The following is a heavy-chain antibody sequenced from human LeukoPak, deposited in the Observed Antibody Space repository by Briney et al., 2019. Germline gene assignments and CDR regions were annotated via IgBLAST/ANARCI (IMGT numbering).Heavy chain of an antibody. CDR2: IWYDGSDK. V-gene: IGHV3-33*08. CDR3: ARVGCTGGSCLAYNYYAMDV. D-gene: IGHD2-15*01. J-gene: IGHJ6*02. Sequence: PGGSLRLSCAASGFTFRDHYMNWVRQAPGKGLEWVAIIWYDGSDKYYAESVKGRFTISRDNSKNTLYLQVNSLRAEDTAVYYCARVGCTGGSCLAYNYYAMDVWSQGTTVTVSS. CDR1: GFTFRDHY.